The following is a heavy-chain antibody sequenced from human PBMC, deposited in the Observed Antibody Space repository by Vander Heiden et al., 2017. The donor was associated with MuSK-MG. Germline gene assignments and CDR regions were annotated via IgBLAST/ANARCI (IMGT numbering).Heavy chain of an antibody. V-gene: IGHV4-34*01. D-gene: IGHD3-22*01. CDR3: VRGIMGYDGSGPYFDS. J-gene: IGHJ4*02. Sequence: QVQLQQWGAGLLKPSATLSLICAVYGGSFTGYYWRWIRQPPRKGLEWIAEFKHSGSTDYNTSLKSRVSISEDTSNNHFSLKLSSVTAADTAVYYCVRGIMGYDGSGPYFDSWGQGTRGTVSS. CDR1: GGSFTGYY. CDR2: FKHSGST.